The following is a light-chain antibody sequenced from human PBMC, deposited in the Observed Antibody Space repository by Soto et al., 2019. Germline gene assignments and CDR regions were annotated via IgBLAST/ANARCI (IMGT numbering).Light chain of an antibody. CDR3: QLYHSSSYT. J-gene: IGKJ2*01. CDR1: QSISSSY. V-gene: IGKV3-20*01. Sequence: EIVLTQSPGTLSLSPGERATLSCRASQSISSSYLAWHQHKPGQAPRLLIYGASSRATGIPDRFSGGGSGTDFTLPISRLEPEDFAVYYCQLYHSSSYTFCQGTKLEIK. CDR2: GAS.